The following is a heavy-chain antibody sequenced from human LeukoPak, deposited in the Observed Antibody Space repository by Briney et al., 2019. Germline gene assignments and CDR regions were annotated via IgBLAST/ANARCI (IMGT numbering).Heavy chain of an antibody. V-gene: IGHV3-66*02. D-gene: IGHD1-14*01. CDR1: GFTVSSNY. CDR2: IYSGGST. J-gene: IGHJ5*02. Sequence: GGSLRLSCAASGFTVSSNYMSWVRQAPGKGLEWVPVIYSGGSTYYADSVKGRFTISRDNSKNTLYLQMNSLRAEDTAVYYCARGLRMDWFDPWGQGTLVTVSS. CDR3: ARGLRMDWFDP.